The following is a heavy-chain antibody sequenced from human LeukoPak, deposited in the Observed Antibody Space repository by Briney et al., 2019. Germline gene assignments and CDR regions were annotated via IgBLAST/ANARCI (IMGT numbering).Heavy chain of an antibody. CDR2: ISGSGGST. CDR1: GFTFSSYA. CDR3: AKGEWELLTFFDY. J-gene: IGHJ4*02. Sequence: GGSLRLSCAASGFTFSSYAMSWVRQAPGKGLEWVSAISGSGGSTYYADSVKGRFTISRDNSRNTLYLQMNSLRAEDTAVYYCAKGEWELLTFFDYWGQGTLVTVSS. D-gene: IGHD1-26*01. V-gene: IGHV3-23*01.